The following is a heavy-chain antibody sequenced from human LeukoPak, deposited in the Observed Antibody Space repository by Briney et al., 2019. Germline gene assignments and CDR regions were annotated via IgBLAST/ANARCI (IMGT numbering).Heavy chain of an antibody. Sequence: GGSLRLSCAASGFMFSSNWMSWVRLAPGKGLEWVANIKEDGTETYYVDSVKGRFTISRDNAKNSLYLQMNSLRVEDTAVYYCAKDSWSRNGIYDPFDIWGRGTMVTVSS. CDR3: AKDSWSRNGIYDPFDI. J-gene: IGHJ3*02. D-gene: IGHD2-8*01. V-gene: IGHV3-7*03. CDR2: IKEDGTET. CDR1: GFMFSSNW.